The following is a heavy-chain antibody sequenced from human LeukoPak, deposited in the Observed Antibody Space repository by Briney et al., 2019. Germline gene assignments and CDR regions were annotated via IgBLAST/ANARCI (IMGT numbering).Heavy chain of an antibody. J-gene: IGHJ3*02. CDR2: ISAYNGST. D-gene: IGHD3-10*01. CDR3: ARDRRPSYYGSGSYYTGPEGAFDI. V-gene: IGHV1-18*01. CDR1: GYTFTIYG. Sequence: GASVKVSCKASGYTFTIYGISWVRQAPGQGLEWMGWISAYNGSTNYAQKLQGRVTMTTDTSTSTAYMELRSLRSDDTAVYYCARDRRPSYYGSGSYYTGPEGAFDIWGQGTMVTVSS.